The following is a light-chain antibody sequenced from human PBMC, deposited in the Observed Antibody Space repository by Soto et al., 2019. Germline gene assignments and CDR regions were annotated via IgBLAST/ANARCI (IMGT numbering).Light chain of an antibody. V-gene: IGKV3-20*01. CDR3: QQYGSSPPWT. Sequence: EIVMTQSPATVSVSPGERVTLSCRASQSVTSNLAWYQQKPGQAPRLLIYGASSRATGIPGRFSGSGSGTDFTLTISRLEPEDFAVYYCQQYGSSPPWTFGQGTKVDIK. CDR1: QSVTSN. CDR2: GAS. J-gene: IGKJ1*01.